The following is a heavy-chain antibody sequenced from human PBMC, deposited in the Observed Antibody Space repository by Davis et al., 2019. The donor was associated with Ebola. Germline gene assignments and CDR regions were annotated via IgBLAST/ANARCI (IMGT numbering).Heavy chain of an antibody. CDR1: GFTFSSYG. J-gene: IGHJ2*01. D-gene: IGHD2-21*02. Sequence: LSLTCSASGFTFSSYGMNWVRQAPGKGLEWVSFISSSSNYIYYADSVKGRFTVSRDNAKNSLYLQMNSLRAEDTAVYYCVRDPALVVTGGGWFFGLWGRGTLVTVSS. CDR3: VRDPALVVTGGGWFFGL. CDR2: ISSSSNYI. V-gene: IGHV3-21*01.